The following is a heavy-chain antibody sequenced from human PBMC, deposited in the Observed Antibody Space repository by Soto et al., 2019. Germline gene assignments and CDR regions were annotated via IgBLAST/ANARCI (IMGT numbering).Heavy chain of an antibody. V-gene: IGHV1-69*06. CDR2: IIPIFGTA. D-gene: IGHD3-10*01. Sequence: QVQLVQSGAEVKKPGSSVKVSCKASGGTFSSYAISWVRQAPGQGREWMGGIIPIFGTANYAQKFQGRVTITADKSTSTAYMGLSSLRSEDTFVYYCARGTRGYYGSGRLVADSQDYYYYGMDVWGQGTTVTVSS. CDR1: GGTFSSYA. CDR3: ARGTRGYYGSGRLVADSQDYYYYGMDV. J-gene: IGHJ6*01.